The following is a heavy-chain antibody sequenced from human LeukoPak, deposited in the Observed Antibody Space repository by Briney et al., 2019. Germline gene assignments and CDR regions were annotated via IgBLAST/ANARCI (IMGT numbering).Heavy chain of an antibody. CDR2: IIPIFGTA. Sequence: ASVKVSCKASGGTFSSYAISWVRQAPGQGLEWMGGIIPIFGTANYAQKFQGRVTITADESTSTAYMELSSLRSEDTAVYYRARDPTREKNWFDPWGQGTLVTVSS. J-gene: IGHJ5*02. V-gene: IGHV1-69*13. CDR3: ARDPTREKNWFDP. CDR1: GGTFSSYA.